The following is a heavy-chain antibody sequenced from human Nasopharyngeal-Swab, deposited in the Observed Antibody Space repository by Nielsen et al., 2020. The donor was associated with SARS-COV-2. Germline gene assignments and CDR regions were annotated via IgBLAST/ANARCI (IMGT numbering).Heavy chain of an antibody. CDR3: ARDVALVGAELDY. CDR1: GFTFRSNG. Sequence: GESLKISCAASGFTFRSNGMHWVRQAPGKGLEWVAYISSTSSVSYYADFAQGRITISRDSAANSLSLQMNSLRDEDTAIYYCARDVALVGAELDYWGQGTLVTVSS. D-gene: IGHD1-26*01. CDR2: ISSTSSVS. V-gene: IGHV3-48*02. J-gene: IGHJ4*02.